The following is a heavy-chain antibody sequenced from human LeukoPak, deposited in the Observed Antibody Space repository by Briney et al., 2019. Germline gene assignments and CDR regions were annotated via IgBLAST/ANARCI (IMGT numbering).Heavy chain of an antibody. D-gene: IGHD1-1*01. CDR3: ASLDKGNDVVFDY. CDR2: INPNNGGT. CDR1: GYSSTGYY. Sequence: ASVKVSCKASGYSSTGYYMHWVRQAPGQGLEWMGWINPNNGGTNYAQKFQGRVTMTRDTSISTAYMELSRLRSDDTAVYYCASLDKGNDVVFDYWGQGTLVTVSS. J-gene: IGHJ4*02. V-gene: IGHV1-2*02.